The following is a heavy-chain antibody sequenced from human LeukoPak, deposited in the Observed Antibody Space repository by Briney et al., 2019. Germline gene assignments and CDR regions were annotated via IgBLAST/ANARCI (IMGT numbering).Heavy chain of an antibody. J-gene: IGHJ4*02. CDR2: IYPGDSQT. CDR3: ARLSAGSHFHLDS. V-gene: IGHV5-51*01. Sequence: RGEPLKISCKGSGYTFSNNWIGWVRQMPGKGLEWVGIIYPGDSQTRYSPSFQGQVTISADKSISTAYLQWSSLKASDIAMYYCARLSAGSHFHLDSWGQGTLVTVSS. CDR1: GYTFSNNW. D-gene: IGHD1-26*01.